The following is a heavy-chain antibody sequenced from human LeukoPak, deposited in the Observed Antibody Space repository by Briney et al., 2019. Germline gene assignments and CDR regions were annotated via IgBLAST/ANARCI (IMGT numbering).Heavy chain of an antibody. D-gene: IGHD3-22*01. CDR3: ARGRVDYYDSSGFSPFDY. V-gene: IGHV4-31*03. Sequence: SETLSLTCTVSGGSISSGGYYWRWIRQHPGKGLEWIGYIYYSGSTYYNPSLKSRVTISVDTSKNQFSLKLSSVTAADTAVYYCARGRVDYYDSSGFSPFDYWGQGTLVTVSS. J-gene: IGHJ4*02. CDR2: IYYSGST. CDR1: GGSISSGGYY.